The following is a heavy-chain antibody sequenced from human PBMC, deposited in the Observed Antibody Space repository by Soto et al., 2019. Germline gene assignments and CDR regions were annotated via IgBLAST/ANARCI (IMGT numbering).Heavy chain of an antibody. V-gene: IGHV4-31*03. CDR2: IYYSGST. J-gene: IGHJ5*02. CDR1: GGSISSGGYY. CDR3: ARGVGSGWLNWFDT. Sequence: QVQLQESGPGLVKPSQTLSLTCTVSGGSISSGGYYWSWIRQHPGKGLAWIGYIYYSGSTYYNPSLKSRVTISVDTSKNQFSLKLSFVTAADTAVYYCARGVGSGWLNWFDTWGQGTLVTVSS. D-gene: IGHD6-19*01.